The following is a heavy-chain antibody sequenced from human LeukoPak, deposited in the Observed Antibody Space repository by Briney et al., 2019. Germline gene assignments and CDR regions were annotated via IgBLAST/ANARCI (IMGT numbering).Heavy chain of an antibody. V-gene: IGHV4-34*01. Sequence: SETLSFTCAVYGGSFSGYYWSWIRQPPGKGLEWIGEINHSGSTNYNPSLKSRVTISVDTSKNQFSLKLSSVTAADTAVYYCARFLPRYGKGLDYWGQGTLVTVSS. CDR1: GGSFSGYY. CDR2: INHSGST. J-gene: IGHJ4*02. CDR3: ARFLPRYGKGLDY. D-gene: IGHD4-17*01.